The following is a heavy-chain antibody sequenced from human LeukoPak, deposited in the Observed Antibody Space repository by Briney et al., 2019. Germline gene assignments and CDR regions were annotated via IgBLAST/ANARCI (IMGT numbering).Heavy chain of an antibody. D-gene: IGHD6-6*01. Sequence: SETLSLTCAVYGGSFSGYYLSWIRQPPGKGLEWIGEINHSGSTNYNPSLKSRVTISVDTSKNQFSLKLSSVTAADTAVYYCASLLYSSSSPHFDYWGQGTLVTVSS. V-gene: IGHV4-34*01. J-gene: IGHJ4*02. CDR3: ASLLYSSSSPHFDY. CDR2: INHSGST. CDR1: GGSFSGYY.